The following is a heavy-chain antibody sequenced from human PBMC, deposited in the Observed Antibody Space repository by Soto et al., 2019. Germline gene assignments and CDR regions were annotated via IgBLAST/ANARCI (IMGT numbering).Heavy chain of an antibody. CDR3: ARMGGLRRSWYVDL. J-gene: IGHJ2*01. Sequence: SETLSLTCTVSGGSISASSYYWGWIRRPPGKGVEWIGYIYYSGSTNYNPSLKSRVTISVDTSKNQFSLRLSSVTAADTAIYYCARMGGLRRSWYVDLWGRGTLVTV. D-gene: IGHD1-26*01. CDR1: GGSISASSYY. V-gene: IGHV4-61*05. CDR2: IYYSGST.